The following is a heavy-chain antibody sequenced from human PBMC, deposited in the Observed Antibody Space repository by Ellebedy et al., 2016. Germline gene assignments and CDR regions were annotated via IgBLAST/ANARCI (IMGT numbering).Heavy chain of an antibody. V-gene: IGHV3-11*01. Sequence: GESLKISCAASGFIFSDYYMSWIRQAPGKGLEWVSYISSSGSTKYYADSVKGRFTVSRDNAKSSLYLQMNSLRVEDTAVYYCAREVVVTGNPYYFDYWGQGTLVTASS. CDR1: GFIFSDYY. J-gene: IGHJ4*02. CDR3: AREVVVTGNPYYFDY. D-gene: IGHD2-15*01. CDR2: ISSSGSTK.